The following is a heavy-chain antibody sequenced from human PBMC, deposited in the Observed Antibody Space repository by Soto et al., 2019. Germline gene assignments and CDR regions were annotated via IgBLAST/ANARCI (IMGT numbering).Heavy chain of an antibody. V-gene: IGHV3-30*03. CDR3: ARGTIVARQHLDY. CDR1: GFTFSSYA. Sequence: QVQLVESGGGVVQPGTSLRLSCAASGFTFSSYAMHWARQAPGKGLEWVTVISIRGGDEYYAESVRGRFTISRDDSKNTLYLQRDSLRVEDTAVYYCARGTIVARQHLDYWGQGTLVTVSS. D-gene: IGHD6-6*01. J-gene: IGHJ4*02. CDR2: ISIRGGDE.